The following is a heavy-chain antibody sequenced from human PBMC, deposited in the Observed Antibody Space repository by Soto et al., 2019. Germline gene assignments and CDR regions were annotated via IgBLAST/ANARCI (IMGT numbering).Heavy chain of an antibody. CDR2: FDPEDGET. CDR3: ATVGYDSSGYLLYYFDY. Sequence: ASVKVSCKVSVYTLTELSMHWVRQAPGKGLEWMGGFDPEDGETIYAQKFQGRVTMTEDTSTDTAYMELSSLRSEDTAVYYCATVGYDSSGYLLYYFDYWGQGTLVTVSS. D-gene: IGHD3-22*01. V-gene: IGHV1-24*01. J-gene: IGHJ4*02. CDR1: VYTLTELS.